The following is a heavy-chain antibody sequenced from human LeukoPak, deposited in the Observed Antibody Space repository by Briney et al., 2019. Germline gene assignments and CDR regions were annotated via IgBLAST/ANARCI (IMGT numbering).Heavy chain of an antibody. D-gene: IGHD5-18*01. CDR1: GFTVSSNY. CDR2: IYSGGST. J-gene: IGHJ4*02. Sequence: GGSLRLSCAASGFTVSSNYMSWVRQAPGKGLEWVSVIYSGGSTYYADSVKGRFTISRDNSKNTLYLQMNSLRAEDTAVYYCASTDTAMAPFGYWGQGTLVTVSS. CDR3: ASTDTAMAPFGY. V-gene: IGHV3-53*01.